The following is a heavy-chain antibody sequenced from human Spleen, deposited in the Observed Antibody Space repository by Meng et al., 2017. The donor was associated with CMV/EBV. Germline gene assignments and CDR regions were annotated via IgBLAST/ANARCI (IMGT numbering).Heavy chain of an antibody. CDR3: ARVDSKDPHFFDY. J-gene: IGHJ4*02. CDR1: GYTFTGYY. V-gene: IGHV3-30*02. D-gene: IGHD2/OR15-2a*01. CDR2: IRYDGSNK. Sequence: QVQLGQAGAEVKKPGASVKCSCKASGYTFTGYYMHWVRQAPGQGLEWMAFIRYDGSNKYYADSVKGRFTISRDNAKNSLYLQMNSLRAKDTAVYYCARVDSKDPHFFDYWGQGTLVTVSS.